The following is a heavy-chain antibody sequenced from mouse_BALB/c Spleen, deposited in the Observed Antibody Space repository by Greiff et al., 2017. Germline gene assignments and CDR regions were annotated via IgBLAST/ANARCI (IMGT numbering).Heavy chain of an antibody. CDR1: GYAFSSYW. V-gene: IGHV1-80*01. Sequence: QVQLKQSGAELVRPGSSVKISCKASGYAFSSYWMNWVKQRPGQGLEWIGQIYPGDGDTNYNGKFKGKATLTADKSSSTAYMQLSSLTSEDSAVYYCARWSYYYGSSFDYWGQGTTLTVSS. CDR2: IYPGDGDT. D-gene: IGHD1-1*01. CDR3: ARWSYYYGSSFDY. J-gene: IGHJ2*01.